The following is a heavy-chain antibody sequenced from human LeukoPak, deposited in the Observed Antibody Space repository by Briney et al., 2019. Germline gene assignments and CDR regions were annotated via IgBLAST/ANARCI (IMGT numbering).Heavy chain of an antibody. CDR2: IYDSGST. D-gene: IGHD3-10*01. Sequence: PSETLSLTCTVSGVSIRSSYYYWVRLRQPPWKGLEWIESIYDSGSTYYNPSLKSRVTISVDTSKNQFSLKLNSVTAADTAVYYCARHYGPWGQGTLVTVSS. CDR3: ARHYGP. CDR1: GVSIRSSYYY. V-gene: IGHV4-39*01. J-gene: IGHJ5*02.